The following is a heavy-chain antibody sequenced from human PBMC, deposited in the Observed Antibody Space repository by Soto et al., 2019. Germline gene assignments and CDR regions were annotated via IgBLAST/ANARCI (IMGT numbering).Heavy chain of an antibody. CDR3: ARVTATVTPPYYYYYGMDV. J-gene: IGHJ6*02. CDR2: IWYDGSNK. Sequence: SLRLSCAASGFTFSSYGMHWVRQAPGKGLEWVAVIWYDGSNKYYADSVKGRFTISRDNSKNTLYLQMNSLRAEDTAVYYCARVTATVTPPYYYYYGMDVWGQGTTVTVSS. D-gene: IGHD4-17*01. V-gene: IGHV3-33*01. CDR1: GFTFSSYG.